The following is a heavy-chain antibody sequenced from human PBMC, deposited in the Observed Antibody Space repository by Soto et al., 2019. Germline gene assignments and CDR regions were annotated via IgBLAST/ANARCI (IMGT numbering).Heavy chain of an antibody. CDR1: GGSFSGYY. CDR3: ASDYGIDY. CDR2: IYYSGST. Sequence: SETLSLTCAVYGGSFSGYYWSWIRQPPGKGLEWIGNIYYSGSTYYNPSLKSRVTISVDTSKNQFSLKLSSVTAADTAVYYCASDYGIDYWGQGTLVTVSS. J-gene: IGHJ4*02. D-gene: IGHD4-17*01. V-gene: IGHV4-34*11.